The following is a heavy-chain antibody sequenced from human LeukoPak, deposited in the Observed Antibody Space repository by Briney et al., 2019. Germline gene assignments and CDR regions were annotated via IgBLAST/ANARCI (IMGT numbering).Heavy chain of an antibody. D-gene: IGHD3-22*01. V-gene: IGHV3-30*18. CDR1: GFTFSSYG. Sequence: GGSLRLSCAASGFTFSSYGMHWVRQAPGKGLEWVAVISYDGSNKYYADSVKGRFTISRDNSKNTLYLQMNSLRAEDTAVYYCAKVLGYYDSSGPTGLFDYWGQGTLVTVSS. CDR3: AKVLGYYDSSGPTGLFDY. J-gene: IGHJ4*02. CDR2: ISYDGSNK.